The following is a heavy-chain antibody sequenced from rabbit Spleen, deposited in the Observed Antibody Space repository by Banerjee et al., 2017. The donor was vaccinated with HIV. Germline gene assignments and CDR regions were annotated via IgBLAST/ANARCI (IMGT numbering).Heavy chain of an antibody. CDR2: IYTGNGKN. CDR3: TREDILVAGSFNL. CDR1: GFSFSTSYD. D-gene: IGHD4-1*01. V-gene: IGHV1S45*01. Sequence: QEQLVESGGGLVKPGASLTLICTASGFSFSTSYDMCWVRQAPGKGLEWIGFIYTGNGKNYYASWAKGRFTISKTSSTTVTLQMTSLTAADTATYFCTREDILVAGSFNLWGPGTLVTVS. J-gene: IGHJ4*01.